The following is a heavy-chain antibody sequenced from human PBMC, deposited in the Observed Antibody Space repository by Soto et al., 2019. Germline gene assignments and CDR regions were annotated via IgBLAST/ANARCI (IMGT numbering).Heavy chain of an antibody. Sequence: QVQLVESGGGVVQPGRSLRLSCAASGFPFTSYGMHWVREGPDKGLEWVAIISYDGSDKYYADSVKGRFTISRDNSKNTLYLQMNSLRPEDTALYYCVGGKHYFDYRGQGTLVIVSS. CDR3: VGGKHYFDY. CDR1: GFPFTSYG. CDR2: ISYDGSDK. J-gene: IGHJ4*02. V-gene: IGHV3-30*03. D-gene: IGHD3-10*01.